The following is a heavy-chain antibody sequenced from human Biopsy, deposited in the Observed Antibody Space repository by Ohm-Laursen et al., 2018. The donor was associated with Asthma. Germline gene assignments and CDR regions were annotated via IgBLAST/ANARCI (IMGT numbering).Heavy chain of an antibody. CDR2: MSFDGRQT. Sequence: SLRLSCTASGFTVSRDHMFWVRQAPGKGLEWVAVMSFDGRQTYYADSVKGRFTISRDNSKNTLYLQMNSLRAEDTAVYYCSKERYYDFWSGYPIWGQGTMVTVSS. CDR1: GFTVSRDH. CDR3: SKERYYDFWSGYPI. V-gene: IGHV3-30*18. D-gene: IGHD3-3*01. J-gene: IGHJ3*02.